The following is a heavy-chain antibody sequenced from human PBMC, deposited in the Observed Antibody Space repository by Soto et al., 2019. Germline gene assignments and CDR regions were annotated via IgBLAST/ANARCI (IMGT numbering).Heavy chain of an antibody. Sequence: QITLNESGPTQVKPRQTLTLTCTFSGFSLTTSGVGVGWIRQSPGKAPEWLALIYWDDDKRYSPSLKSRLTITKDTSKNQVVLTMADLDPADTATYYXAHRXLRTVFGLVTTTAIYFDFWGQGTPVAVSS. V-gene: IGHV2-5*02. CDR1: GFSLTTSGVG. CDR3: AHRXLRTVFGLVTTTAIYFDF. J-gene: IGHJ4*02. D-gene: IGHD3-3*01. CDR2: IYWDDDK.